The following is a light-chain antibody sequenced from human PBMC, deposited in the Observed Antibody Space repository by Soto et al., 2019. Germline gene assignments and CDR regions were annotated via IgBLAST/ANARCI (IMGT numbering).Light chain of an antibody. CDR2: DAS. CDR1: QGISSA. J-gene: IGKJ2*01. CDR3: QQFNSYPMYT. V-gene: IGKV1-13*02. Sequence: AIQLTQSPSSLSASVGDRVTITCRASQGISSALAWYQQKPGKAPKLLIYDASSLESGVPSRFCGSGSGTDFTLTISSLQPEDFATYYCQQFNSYPMYTFGQGTKLEIK.